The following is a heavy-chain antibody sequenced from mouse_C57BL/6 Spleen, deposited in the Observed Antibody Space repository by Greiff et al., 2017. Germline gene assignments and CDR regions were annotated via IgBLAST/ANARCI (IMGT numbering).Heavy chain of an antibody. J-gene: IGHJ2*01. V-gene: IGHV1-80*01. CDR2: IYPGDGGT. D-gene: IGHD2-5*01. CDR1: GYAFSSYW. Sequence: QVQLQQPGAELVKPGASVKISCKASGYAFSSYWMHWVKQRPGQGLEWIGQIYPGDGGTNYNGKFKGKATLTADKSSSTAYMQLSSLTSEDSAVYYCAREGSNCDFDYWGQGTTLTVSS. CDR3: AREGSNCDFDY.